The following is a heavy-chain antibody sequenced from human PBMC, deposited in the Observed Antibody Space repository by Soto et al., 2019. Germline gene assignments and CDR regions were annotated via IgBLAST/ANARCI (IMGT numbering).Heavy chain of an antibody. Sequence: PSETLSLTCTVSGGSVSSGSYYWSWIRQPPGKGLEWIGYIYYSGSTNYNPSLKSRVTISVDTSKNQFSLKLSSVTAADTAVYYCARGGSYGHKLLDYWGQGTLVTVSS. CDR2: IYYSGST. D-gene: IGHD3-16*01. CDR3: ARGGSYGHKLLDY. V-gene: IGHV4-61*01. J-gene: IGHJ4*02. CDR1: GGSVSSGSYY.